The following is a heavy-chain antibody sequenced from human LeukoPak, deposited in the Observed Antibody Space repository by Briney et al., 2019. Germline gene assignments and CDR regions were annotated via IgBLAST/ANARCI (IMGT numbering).Heavy chain of an antibody. CDR1: GFTVSSSY. CDR2: IYSGVST. D-gene: IGHD5-12*01. Sequence: GGSLRLSCSASGFTVSSSYMSWVRQAPGKGLECASIIYSGVSTYYPDSVKGRFTISTDNSKTTLYLQMNSLRAEDPAVYYCARFWATGGDYWGQGTLVTVSS. CDR3: ARFWATGGDY. J-gene: IGHJ4*02. V-gene: IGHV3-53*01.